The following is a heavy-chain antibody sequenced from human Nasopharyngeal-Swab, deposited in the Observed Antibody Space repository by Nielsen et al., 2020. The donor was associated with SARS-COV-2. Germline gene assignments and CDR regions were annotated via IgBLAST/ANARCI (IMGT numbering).Heavy chain of an antibody. CDR3: ARGRGPTDY. CDR2: ISTQTGYT. J-gene: IGHJ4*02. V-gene: IGHV1-18*01. D-gene: IGHD3-10*01. Sequence: ASVKVTCKGSGYTFHSIDGTWGRQAPGQGLEWMGWISTQTGYTNYAQRFQGRVTMTTDTFTTTAYMELRSLRFDDAAVYYCARGRGPTDYWGQGTLVTVSS. CDR1: GYTFHSID.